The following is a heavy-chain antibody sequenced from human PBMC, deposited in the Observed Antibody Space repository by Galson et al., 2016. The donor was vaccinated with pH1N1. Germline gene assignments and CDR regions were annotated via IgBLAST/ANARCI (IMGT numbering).Heavy chain of an antibody. D-gene: IGHD3-10*01. CDR1: GFAFNYFA. V-gene: IGHV3-23*01. Sequence: SLRLSCAASGFAFNYFAMTWVRQAPGKGLVWVSSINGRGTSTYYTDSEKGRFTISRDNSRSTLYLQLSALTVDDTAVYYCAKEGRWYGGNWFDPWGQGTLVTVSS. CDR2: INGRGTST. J-gene: IGHJ5*02. CDR3: AKEGRWYGGNWFDP.